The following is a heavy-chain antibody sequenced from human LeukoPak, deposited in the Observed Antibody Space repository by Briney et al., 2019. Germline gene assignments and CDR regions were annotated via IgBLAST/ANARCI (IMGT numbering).Heavy chain of an antibody. D-gene: IGHD6-19*01. Sequence: GGSLRLSCAASGFTFSSYAMSWVRQAPGKGLEWVSPISGSGSSTYYADSVKGRFTISRDNSKNTLYLQINSLRAEDTAVYYCAKGVAVASPYYFDYWGQGALVTVSS. V-gene: IGHV3-23*01. CDR2: ISGSGSST. CDR1: GFTFSSYA. CDR3: AKGVAVASPYYFDY. J-gene: IGHJ4*02.